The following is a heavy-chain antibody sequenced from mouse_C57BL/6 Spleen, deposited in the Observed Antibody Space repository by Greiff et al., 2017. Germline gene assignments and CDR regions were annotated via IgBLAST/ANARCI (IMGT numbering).Heavy chain of an antibody. V-gene: IGHV3-8*01. J-gene: IGHJ1*03. D-gene: IGHD1-1*01. CDR1: GYSITSDY. Sequence: EVKPLESGPGLAKPSQTLSLTCSVTGYSITSDYWNWIRKFPGNKLEYMGYISYSGSTYYNPSLKSRISITRDTSKNQYYLQLNSVTTEDTATYDCARSDGSSWYFDVWGTGTTVTVSS. CDR2: ISYSGST. CDR3: ARSDGSSWYFDV.